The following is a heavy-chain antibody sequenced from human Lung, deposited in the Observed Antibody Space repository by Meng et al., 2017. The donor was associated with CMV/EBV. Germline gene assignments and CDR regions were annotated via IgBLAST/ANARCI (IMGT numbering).Heavy chain of an antibody. CDR3: ARGSRSGELLTFQFAFDI. V-gene: IGHV1-69*05. Sequence: SVXVSXKASGGTFSSYAISWVRQAPGQGLEWMGRIIPIFGTANYAQKFQVRVTITTDESTSTAYMELSSLRSEDTAVYYCARGSRSGELLTFQFAFDIWGQGXMVTVSS. CDR2: IIPIFGTA. CDR1: GGTFSSYA. J-gene: IGHJ3*02. D-gene: IGHD2-15*01.